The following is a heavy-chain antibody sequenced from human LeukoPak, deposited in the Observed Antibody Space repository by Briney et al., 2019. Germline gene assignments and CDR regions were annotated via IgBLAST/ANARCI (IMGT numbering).Heavy chain of an antibody. Sequence: SETLSLTCAVSESSLSSAYWWSWVRQSPGMGLEWIGQVSYSGTTKYTASLRSRLFISVDRSKNQFFLEMNSMTAADTAVYFCAKETDYSHPNWFDPWGQGILVTVSS. CDR2: VSYSGTT. V-gene: IGHV4-4*02. D-gene: IGHD4-11*01. J-gene: IGHJ5*02. CDR3: AKETDYSHPNWFDP. CDR1: ESSLSSAYW.